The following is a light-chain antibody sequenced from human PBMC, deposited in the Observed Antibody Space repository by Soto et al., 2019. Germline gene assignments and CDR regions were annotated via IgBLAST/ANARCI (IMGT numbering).Light chain of an antibody. CDR2: GAS. V-gene: IGKV3-15*01. J-gene: IGKJ1*01. CDR1: QSVSSN. CDR3: QQFNNWPWT. Sequence: EIVMTQSPATLSVSPGERATLSCRASQSVSSNLAWYQQKPGQAPRLLIYGASTRATGIPARFSGSESGTEFTLTISSLQSEDVAGYYCQQFNNWPWTFGQGTKVEIK.